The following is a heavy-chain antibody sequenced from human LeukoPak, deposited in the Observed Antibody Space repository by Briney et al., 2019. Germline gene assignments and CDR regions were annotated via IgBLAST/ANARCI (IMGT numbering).Heavy chain of an antibody. D-gene: IGHD5-12*01. CDR3: AKTGSGYPAFDY. CDR1: GDSVSSNSTA. J-gene: IGHJ4*02. V-gene: IGHV6-1*01. CDR2: TYYRSKWYN. Sequence: SQTLSLTCANSGDSVSSNSTAWNWIRQSPSRGLEWLGRTYYRSKWYNDYAVSVKSRITINPDTSNNQFSLKLNSVTPEDTAVYYCAKTGSGYPAFDYWGQGTLVTVSS.